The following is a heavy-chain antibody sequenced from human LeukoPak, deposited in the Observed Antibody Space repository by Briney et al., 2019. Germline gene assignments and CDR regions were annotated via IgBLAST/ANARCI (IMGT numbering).Heavy chain of an antibody. CDR1: GFTFSSYS. D-gene: IGHD3-10*01. CDR2: ISSSSTI. V-gene: IGHV3-48*04. Sequence: GGSLRLSCAASGFTFSSYSMNWVRQAPGKGLEWVSYISSSSTIYYADSVKGRFTISRDNAKNSLYLQMNSLRAEDTAVYYCARDSRIRGVSWFDPWGQGTLVTVSS. J-gene: IGHJ5*02. CDR3: ARDSRIRGVSWFDP.